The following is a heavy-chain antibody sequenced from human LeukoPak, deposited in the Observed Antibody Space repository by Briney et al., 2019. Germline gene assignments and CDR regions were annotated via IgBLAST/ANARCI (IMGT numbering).Heavy chain of an antibody. J-gene: IGHJ4*02. V-gene: IGHV4-34*01. CDR2: INHSGST. Sequence: SETLSLTCAVYGGSFSGYYWSWIRRPPGKGLEWIGEINHSGSTNYNPSLKSRVTISVDTSKNQFSLKLSSVTAADTAVYYCAREVRLRYYFDYWGQGTLVTVSS. D-gene: IGHD4/OR15-4a*01. CDR1: GGSFSGYY. CDR3: AREVRLRYYFDY.